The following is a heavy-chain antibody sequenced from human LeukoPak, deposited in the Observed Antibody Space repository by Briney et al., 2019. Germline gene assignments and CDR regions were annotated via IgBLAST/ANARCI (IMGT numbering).Heavy chain of an antibody. Sequence: SVKVSCKASGGTFSSYAISWVRQAPGQGLEWMGRIIPIFGTANYAQKSQGRVTITTDESTSTAYMELSSLRSEDTAVYYCARERGVYSYGCAFDIWGQGTMVTVSS. V-gene: IGHV1-69*05. CDR1: GGTFSSYA. D-gene: IGHD5-18*01. CDR2: IIPIFGTA. CDR3: ARERGVYSYGCAFDI. J-gene: IGHJ3*02.